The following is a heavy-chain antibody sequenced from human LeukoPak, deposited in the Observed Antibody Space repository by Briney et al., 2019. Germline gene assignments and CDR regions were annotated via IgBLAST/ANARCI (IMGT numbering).Heavy chain of an antibody. Sequence: PSETLSLTCTVSGGSISSSSYYWGWIRQPPGNGLEWIGSIYYSGSTYYNPSLKSRVTISVDTSKNQFSLKLSSVTAADTAVYYCARGGITMVRGVSYWGQGTLVTVSS. CDR3: ARGGITMVRGVSY. CDR2: IYYSGST. D-gene: IGHD3-10*01. V-gene: IGHV4-39*07. CDR1: GGSISSSSYY. J-gene: IGHJ4*02.